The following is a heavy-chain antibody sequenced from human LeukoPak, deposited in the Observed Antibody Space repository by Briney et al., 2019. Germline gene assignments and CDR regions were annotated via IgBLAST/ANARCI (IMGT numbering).Heavy chain of an antibody. CDR3: AWGGSHGRSSSCYAGNWFDP. CDR2: ITPIFGTA. D-gene: IGHD2-2*01. Sequence: SVKVSSKAPVGTLSSYAISWVRQAPGQGLEWRGEITPIFGTANSAQKIPGRVTITADKSTRTAIMEVSSLSSGDTGVYCFAWGGSHGRSSSCYAGNWFDPWGQGTLVTVSS. CDR1: VGTLSSYA. J-gene: IGHJ5*02. V-gene: IGHV1-69*06.